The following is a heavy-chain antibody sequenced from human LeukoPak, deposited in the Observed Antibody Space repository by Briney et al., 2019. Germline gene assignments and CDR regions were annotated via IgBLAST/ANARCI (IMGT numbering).Heavy chain of an antibody. CDR1: GGSISSYY. CDR3: ARPTMSLNDYVEFDY. D-gene: IGHD4-17*01. V-gene: IGHV4-4*07. CDR2: IYTSGSS. Sequence: SETLSLTCTVSGGSISSYYWSWIRQPAGKGLEWIGRIYTSGSSNYNPSLKSRVTMSVDTSKNQFSLKLSSVTAADTAVYYCARPTMSLNDYVEFDYWGQGTLVTVSS. J-gene: IGHJ4*02.